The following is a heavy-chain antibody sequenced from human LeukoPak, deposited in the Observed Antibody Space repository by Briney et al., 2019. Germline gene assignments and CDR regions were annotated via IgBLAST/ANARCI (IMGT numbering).Heavy chain of an antibody. CDR2: MNPNSGNT. Sequence: ASVKVSCKASGYTFTSYVINWVRQATGQGLEWMGWMNPNSGNTGYAQKFQGRVTMTRNTSISTAYMELSSLRSEDTAVYYCARSPVAGTIAPYYPFDIWGQVTMVTVSS. CDR1: GYTFTSYV. J-gene: IGHJ3*02. V-gene: IGHV1-8*01. CDR3: ARSPVAGTIAPYYPFDI. D-gene: IGHD6-19*01.